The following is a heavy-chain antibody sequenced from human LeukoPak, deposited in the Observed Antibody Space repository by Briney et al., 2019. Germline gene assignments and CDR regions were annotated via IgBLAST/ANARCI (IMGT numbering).Heavy chain of an antibody. CDR3: AKDEYRGSGWYHWGPGDY. CDR2: IRYDGSNK. CDR1: GFTFSSYG. D-gene: IGHD6-19*01. Sequence: GGSLRLSCAASGFTFSSYGMHWVRQAPGKGLEWVAFIRYDGSNKYYADSVKGRFTISRDNSKNTLYLQMNSLRAEDTAVYYCAKDEYRGSGWYHWGPGDYWGQGTLVTVSS. V-gene: IGHV3-30*02. J-gene: IGHJ4*02.